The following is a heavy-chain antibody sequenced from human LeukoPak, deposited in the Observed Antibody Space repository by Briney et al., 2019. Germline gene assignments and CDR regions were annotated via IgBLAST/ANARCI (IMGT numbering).Heavy chain of an antibody. V-gene: IGHV4-39*01. CDR3: ARRGGSSHWFEP. Sequence: SETLSLTCTVSGGSISSSTYYWGWIRQPPGKGLEWIGNIYNSGNTYYSPSLKSRVTISVDPSKNQFSLKLTSVTAADTAVYYCARRGGSSHWFEPWGQGNLVNVSS. CDR1: GGSISSSTYY. J-gene: IGHJ5*02. CDR2: IYNSGNT. D-gene: IGHD3-10*01.